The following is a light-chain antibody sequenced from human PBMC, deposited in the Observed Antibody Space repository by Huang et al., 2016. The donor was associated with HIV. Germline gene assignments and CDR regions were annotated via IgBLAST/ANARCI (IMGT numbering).Light chain of an antibody. CDR2: YAS. CDR3: QDRYNWPRFT. CDR1: QSVGTY. Sequence: EIMLTQSPATLSLSPGKRATLSCRASQSVGTYLDWYQQKPGQAPRLLIYYASFRATGIPVRFSGSGSGTNFTLTISGLEPDDFAVYYCQDRYNWPRFTFGPGTKVDIK. J-gene: IGKJ3*01. V-gene: IGKV3-11*01.